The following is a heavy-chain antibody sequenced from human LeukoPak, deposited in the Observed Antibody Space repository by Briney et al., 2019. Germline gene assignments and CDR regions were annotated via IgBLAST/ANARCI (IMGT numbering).Heavy chain of an antibody. D-gene: IGHD3-3*01. V-gene: IGHV4-39*02. CDR2: IYYSGST. Sequence: SETLSLTCTVSGGSISSSSCYWGWIRQPPGKGLEWIGSIYYSGSTYYNPSLKSRVTISVDTSKNQFSLKLSSVTAADTAVYYCAREGRFLEWLLFGYFDYWGQGTLVTVSS. CDR3: AREGRFLEWLLFGYFDY. CDR1: GGSISSSSCY. J-gene: IGHJ4*02.